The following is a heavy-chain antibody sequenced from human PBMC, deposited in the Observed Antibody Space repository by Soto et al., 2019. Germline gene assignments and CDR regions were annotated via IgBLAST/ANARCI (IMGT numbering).Heavy chain of an antibody. CDR3: ATERVVDTAMVIQPHPH. CDR1: GGTFSSYA. V-gene: IGHV1-69*12. D-gene: IGHD5-18*01. J-gene: IGHJ4*02. CDR2: IIPIFGTA. Sequence: QVQLVQSGAEVKKPGSSVKVSCKASGGTFSSYAISWVRQAPGQGLEWMGGIIPIFGTANYAQKFRGRVTITADESTSTAYMELSSLRSEDTAVYYCATERVVDTAMVIQPHPHWGQGTLVTVSS.